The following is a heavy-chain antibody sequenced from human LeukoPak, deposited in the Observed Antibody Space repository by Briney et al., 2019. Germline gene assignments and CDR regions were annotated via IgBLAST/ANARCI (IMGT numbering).Heavy chain of an antibody. D-gene: IGHD6-13*01. V-gene: IGHV3-21*01. Sequence: GGSLRLSCAASGFTFSSYSMNWVRQAPGKGLEWVSSISSNSSHIYYADSVKGRFTISRDNAKNSLYLQMNSLRAEDTAVYYCVREHPVHAGIKDYWGQGTLVTVSS. J-gene: IGHJ4*02. CDR2: ISSNSSHI. CDR3: VREHPVHAGIKDY. CDR1: GFTFSSYS.